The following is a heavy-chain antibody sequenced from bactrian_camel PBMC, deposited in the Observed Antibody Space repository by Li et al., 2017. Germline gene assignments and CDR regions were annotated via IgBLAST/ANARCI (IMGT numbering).Heavy chain of an antibody. V-gene: IGHV3S42*01. Sequence: VQLVESGGGSVQAGGSLRLSCAFSGYTYSGHCMGWFRQAPGQKREAVAAISTGGSSTMYVDSVKGRFTISRESGKNTVHLQVNSLIPEDTGVYYCAGDRPYGAWYMESEYRYWGRGTQVTVS. CDR2: ISTGGSST. J-gene: IGHJ4*01. D-gene: IGHD6*01. CDR1: GYTYSGHC. CDR3: AGDRPYGAWYMESEYRY.